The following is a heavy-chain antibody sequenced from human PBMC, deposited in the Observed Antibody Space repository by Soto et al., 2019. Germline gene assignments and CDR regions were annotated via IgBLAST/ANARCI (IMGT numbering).Heavy chain of an antibody. CDR2: IYPGDSDT. CDR3: ARARTIFGVVRHFDY. Sequence: LGESLKISCKGSGYSFTSYWIGWVRQMPGKGLEWMGIIYPGDSDTRYSPSFQGQVTISADKSISTAYLQWSSLKASDTAMYYCARARTIFGVVRHFDYWGQGTLVTVS. V-gene: IGHV5-51*01. D-gene: IGHD3-3*01. J-gene: IGHJ4*02. CDR1: GYSFTSYW.